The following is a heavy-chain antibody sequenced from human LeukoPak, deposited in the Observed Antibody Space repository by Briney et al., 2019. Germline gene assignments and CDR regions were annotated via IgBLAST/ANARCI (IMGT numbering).Heavy chain of an antibody. CDR1: GFTFSNAW. V-gene: IGHV3-15*01. J-gene: IGHJ4*02. CDR3: TTDSPIVVVIGC. CDR2: IKSKTDGGTT. D-gene: IGHD2-21*01. Sequence: GGSLRLSCAASGFTFSNAWMSWVRQAPGKGLEWVGRIKSKTDGGTTDYAAPVKGRFTISRDDSKNTLYLQMDSLETEDTAVYYCTTDSPIVVVIGCWGQGTLVTVSS.